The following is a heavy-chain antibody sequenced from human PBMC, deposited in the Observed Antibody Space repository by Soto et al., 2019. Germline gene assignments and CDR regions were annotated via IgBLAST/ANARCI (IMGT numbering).Heavy chain of an antibody. CDR3: ARGGSGVGRGDYYYYYMDV. CDR1: GGSFSGYY. D-gene: IGHD3-10*01. V-gene: IGHV4-34*01. J-gene: IGHJ6*03. Sequence: SETLSLTCAVYGGSFSGYYWSWIRQRPGKGLEWIGEINHSGSTNYNPSLKSRVTISVDTSKNQFSLKLSSVTAADTAVYYCARGGSGVGRGDYYYYYMDVWGKGTTVTVSS. CDR2: INHSGST.